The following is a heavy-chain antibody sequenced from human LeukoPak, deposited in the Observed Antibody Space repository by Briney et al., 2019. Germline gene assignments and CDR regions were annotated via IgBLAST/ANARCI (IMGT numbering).Heavy chain of an antibody. V-gene: IGHV1-18*01. J-gene: IGHJ4*02. CDR1: GYSFTGFG. D-gene: IGHD6-13*01. Sequence: GESLKISCKASGYSFTGFGISWVRQAPGQGLEWMGWISAYNGNTNYAQKLQGRVTVTTDTSTSTAYMELRSLRSDDTAVYYCARDLGSGIAEPFDHWGQGTLVTVSS. CDR3: ARDLGSGIAEPFDH. CDR2: ISAYNGNT.